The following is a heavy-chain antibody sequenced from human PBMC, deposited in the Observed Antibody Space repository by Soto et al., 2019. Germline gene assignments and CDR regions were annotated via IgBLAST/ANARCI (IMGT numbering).Heavy chain of an antibody. J-gene: IGHJ4*02. V-gene: IGHV2-5*02. D-gene: IGHD6-25*01. CDR2: IYWDDDK. CDR1: GFSLSTSGVC. CDR3: AHKRAGCSGFKY. Sequence: QITLKESGPALVKPTQTLTLACTFSGFSLSTSGVCVGWIRQPPGKALQWLALIYWDDDKRYSPSLKSRLTTTKDTSKNPVVHTMTNIDPVDTATYYCAHKRAGCSGFKYRGQGTLVTVSS.